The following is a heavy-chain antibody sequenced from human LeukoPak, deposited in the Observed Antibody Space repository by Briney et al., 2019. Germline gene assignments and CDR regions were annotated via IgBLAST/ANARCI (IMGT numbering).Heavy chain of an antibody. CDR1: GFTYSSYS. CDR2: ISSSSSTI. CDR3: ARESWSSGRRFDY. D-gene: IGHD3-22*01. V-gene: IGHV3-48*01. J-gene: IGHJ4*02. Sequence: GGSLRLSCAASGFTYSSYSMNWIRQAPGKGLEWVSYISSSSSTIYYADSVKGRFTITRDNAKNSLYLQMNSLRAEDTAVYYCARESWSSGRRFDYWDQGTLVTVSS.